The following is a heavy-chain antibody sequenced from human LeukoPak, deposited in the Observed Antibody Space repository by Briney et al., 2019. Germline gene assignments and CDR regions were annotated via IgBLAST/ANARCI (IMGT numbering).Heavy chain of an antibody. D-gene: IGHD2-2*01. Sequence: SVKVSCKGSGGTFSSYAISWVRQAPGQGLEWMGGIIPIFGTANYAQKFQGRVTITTDESTSTAYMELSSLRSEDAAVYYCASLRYCSSTSCYSGYYFDYWGQGTLVTVSS. CDR1: GGTFSSYA. CDR3: ASLRYCSSTSCYSGYYFDY. CDR2: IIPIFGTA. J-gene: IGHJ4*02. V-gene: IGHV1-69*05.